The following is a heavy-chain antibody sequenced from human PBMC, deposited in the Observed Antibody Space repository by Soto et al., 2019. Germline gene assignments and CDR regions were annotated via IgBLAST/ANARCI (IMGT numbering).Heavy chain of an antibody. Sequence: GGSLRLSCAASGFTFSSYAMHWVRQAPGKGLEWVAVISYDGSNKYYADSVKGRFTISRDNSKNTLYLQMNSLRAEDTAVYYCARVASSTSWNYYYYGMDVWGQGTTVTVSS. D-gene: IGHD2-2*01. CDR2: ISYDGSNK. CDR3: ARVASSTSWNYYYYGMDV. J-gene: IGHJ6*02. CDR1: GFTFSSYA. V-gene: IGHV3-30-3*01.